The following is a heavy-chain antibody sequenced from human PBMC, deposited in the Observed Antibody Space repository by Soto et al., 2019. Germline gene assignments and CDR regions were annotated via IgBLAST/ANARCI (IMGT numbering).Heavy chain of an antibody. D-gene: IGHD6-13*01. V-gene: IGHV3-66*01. CDR1: GFTVSSNY. CDR3: ARVPAAGIFDY. CDR2: IYSGGST. Sequence: EVQLVESGGGLVQPGGSLRLSCAASGFTVSSNYMSWVRQAPGKGLEWVSVIYSGGSTYYVDSVKGRFTISRDNSKNTLYLQMNSLRAEDTAVYYCARVPAAGIFDYWGQGTLVTVSS. J-gene: IGHJ4*02.